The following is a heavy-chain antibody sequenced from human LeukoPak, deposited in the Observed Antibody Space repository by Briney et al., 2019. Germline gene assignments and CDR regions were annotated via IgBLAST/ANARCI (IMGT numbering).Heavy chain of an antibody. D-gene: IGHD3-10*01. V-gene: IGHV4-61*02. CDR1: GGPISSGSYY. CDR3: ARAPTGSGWFDP. CDR2: IYTSGST. J-gene: IGHJ5*02. Sequence: SETLSLTCTVSGGPISSGSYYWSWIRQPAGKGLEWIGRIYTSGSTNYNPSLKSRVTISVDTSKNQFSLKLSSVTAADTAVYYCARAPTGSGWFDPWGQGTLVTVSS.